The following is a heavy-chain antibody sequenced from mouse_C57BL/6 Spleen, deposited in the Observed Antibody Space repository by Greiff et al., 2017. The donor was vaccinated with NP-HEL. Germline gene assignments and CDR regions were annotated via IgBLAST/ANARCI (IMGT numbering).Heavy chain of an antibody. Sequence: QVQLQQPGAELVKPGASVKLSCKASGYTFTSYWMQWVKQRPGQGLEWIGEIDPSDSYTNYNQKFKGKATLTVDTSSSTAYMQLSSLTSEDSAVYYCASLGLEEGWYFDVWGTGTTVTVSS. J-gene: IGHJ1*03. CDR3: ASLGLEEGWYFDV. CDR2: IDPSDSYT. D-gene: IGHD4-1*01. CDR1: GYTFTSYW. V-gene: IGHV1-50*01.